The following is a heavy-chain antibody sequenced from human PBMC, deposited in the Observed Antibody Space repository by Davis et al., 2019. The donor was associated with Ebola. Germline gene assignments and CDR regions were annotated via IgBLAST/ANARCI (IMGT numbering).Heavy chain of an antibody. J-gene: IGHJ6*02. CDR2: ISYDGSNK. CDR1: GFTFSSYG. Sequence: GESLKISCAASGFTFSSYGMHWVRQAPGKGLEWVAVISYDGSNKYYADSVKGRFTISRDNSKNTLYLQMNSLRAEDTAVYYCVNLKAGDDYSNPLGMDVWGQGTTVTVSS. V-gene: IGHV3-30*18. CDR3: VNLKAGDDYSNPLGMDV. D-gene: IGHD4-11*01.